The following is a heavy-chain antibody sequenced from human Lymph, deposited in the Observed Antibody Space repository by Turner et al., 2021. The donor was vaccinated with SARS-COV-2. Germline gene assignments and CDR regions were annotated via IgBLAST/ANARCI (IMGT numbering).Heavy chain of an antibody. CDR3: AKGGFYDILTGYSNFDY. CDR2: ISYDGSNK. CDR1: GFTFSSYG. J-gene: IGHJ4*02. Sequence: QVQLVESGGGVVQPGRSLRLSCAASGFTFSSYGMHWVRQAPGKGLEWVVFISYDGSNKYYADSVKGRFTISRDNSKNTLYLQMNSLRPEDTAVYYCAKGGFYDILTGYSNFDYWGQGTLVTVSS. V-gene: IGHV3-30*18. D-gene: IGHD3-9*01.